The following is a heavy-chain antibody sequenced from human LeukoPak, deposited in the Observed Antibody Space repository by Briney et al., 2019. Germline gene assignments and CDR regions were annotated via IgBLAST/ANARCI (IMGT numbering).Heavy chain of an antibody. V-gene: IGHV1-8*01. J-gene: IGHJ4*02. Sequence: ASVKVSCKASGYTFTSYDINWVRQATGQGLEWMGWMNPNSGDTGYAQKFQGRVTMTSNTSISTAYMELSSLRSEDSAVYYCARGPRGSSSSHFDYWGQGTLVTVSS. D-gene: IGHD6-6*01. CDR2: MNPNSGDT. CDR3: ARGPRGSSSSHFDY. CDR1: GYTFTSYD.